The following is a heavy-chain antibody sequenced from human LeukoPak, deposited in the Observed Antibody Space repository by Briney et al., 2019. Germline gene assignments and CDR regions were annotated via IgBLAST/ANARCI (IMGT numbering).Heavy chain of an antibody. Sequence: PSETLSLTCTVSGGSISSSSYYWGWIRQPPGKGLEWIGSIYYSGSTYYNPSLKSRVTISVDTSKNQFSLKLSSVTAADTAVHYCARPYRDDILGIDPWGQGTLVTVSS. V-gene: IGHV4-39*01. CDR3: ARPYRDDILGIDP. CDR1: GGSISSSSYY. CDR2: IYYSGST. D-gene: IGHD3-9*01. J-gene: IGHJ5*02.